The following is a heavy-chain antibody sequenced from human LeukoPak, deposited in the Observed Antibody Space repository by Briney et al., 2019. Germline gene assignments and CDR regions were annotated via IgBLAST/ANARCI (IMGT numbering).Heavy chain of an antibody. D-gene: IGHD3-10*01. J-gene: IGHJ4*02. Sequence: GGSLRLSCAASGFTFSSYSMNWVRQAPGKGLEWVSSISTSSSYINYADSVKGRFTISRDNAKKSLYLQMNSLRAEDTAVYYCARAYQGVSLFDGIDYWGQGTLVTVSS. CDR2: ISTSSSYI. CDR3: ARAYQGVSLFDGIDY. V-gene: IGHV3-21*01. CDR1: GFTFSSYS.